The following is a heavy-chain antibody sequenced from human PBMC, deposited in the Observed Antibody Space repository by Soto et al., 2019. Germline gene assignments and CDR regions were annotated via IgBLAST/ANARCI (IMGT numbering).Heavy chain of an antibody. D-gene: IGHD3-22*01. CDR2: IGTTGDT. CDR1: GFTFSSYD. J-gene: IGHJ4*02. Sequence: RLSCSASGFTFSSYDMHWVRQGTGKGLEWVSAIGTTGDTYYAGSVKGRFTISRENAKNSLYLQMNSLRAGDTAIYFCARAIGPTLFDYWGQGTLVSFSS. V-gene: IGHV3-13*04. CDR3: ARAIGPTLFDY.